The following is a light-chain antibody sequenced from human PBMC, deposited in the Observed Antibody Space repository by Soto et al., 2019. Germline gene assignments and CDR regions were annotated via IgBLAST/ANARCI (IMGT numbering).Light chain of an antibody. CDR3: QHPKT. J-gene: IGKJ1*01. V-gene: IGKV1-5*03. Sequence: DIQMTQSPSTLSASVGDRVTITCRASQSIDNWLAWYQQKPGKAPKILIYKASNLETGVPSRFSGSGSGAEFTLTISSLQPDDFATYSCQHPKTFGQGTKVEIK. CDR2: KAS. CDR1: QSIDNW.